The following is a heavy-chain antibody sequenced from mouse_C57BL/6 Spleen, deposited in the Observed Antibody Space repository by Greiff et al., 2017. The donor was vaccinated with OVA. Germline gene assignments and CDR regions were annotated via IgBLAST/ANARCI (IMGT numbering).Heavy chain of an antibody. CDR3: ARPNYDYDEGFAY. Sequence: QVQLKESGSELRSPGSSVKLSCKDFDSEVFPIAYMSWVRQKPGHGFEWIGGILPSIGRTIYGEKLEDKATLDADTLSNTAYLELNSLTSEDSAIYYCARPNYDYDEGFAYWGQGTLVTVSA. CDR2: ILPSIGRT. J-gene: IGHJ3*01. D-gene: IGHD2-4*01. V-gene: IGHV15-2*01. CDR1: DSEVFPIAY.